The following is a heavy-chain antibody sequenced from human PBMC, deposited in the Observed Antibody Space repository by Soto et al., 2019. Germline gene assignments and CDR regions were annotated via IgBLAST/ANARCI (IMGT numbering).Heavy chain of an antibody. CDR3: ARDLLVDSRGWSDY. CDR2: IIPILGIA. D-gene: IGHD6-19*01. CDR1: GGTFSSYT. J-gene: IGHJ4*02. V-gene: IGHV1-69*08. Sequence: QVQLVQSGAEVKKPGSSVKVSCKASGGTFSSYTISWVRQAPGQGLEWMGRIIPILGIANYAQKFQGRVTISADKSTSTAYMELSSLRSEDTVVYYCARDLLVDSRGWSDYWGQGTLVTVSS.